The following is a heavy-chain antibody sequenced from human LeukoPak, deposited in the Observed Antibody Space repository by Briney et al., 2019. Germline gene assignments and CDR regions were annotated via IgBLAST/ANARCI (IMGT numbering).Heavy chain of an antibody. CDR3: ARTYDYVWGSYPNFDY. CDR1: GYSISSGYY. CDR2: IYHSGST. D-gene: IGHD3-16*02. Sequence: SETLSLTCTISGYSISSGYYWGWIRQPPGKGLEWIRSIYHSGSTYYNPSLKSRVTISVDTSKNQFSLKLSSVTAADTAVYYCARTYDYVWGSYPNFDYWGQGILVAVSS. V-gene: IGHV4-38-2*02. J-gene: IGHJ4*02.